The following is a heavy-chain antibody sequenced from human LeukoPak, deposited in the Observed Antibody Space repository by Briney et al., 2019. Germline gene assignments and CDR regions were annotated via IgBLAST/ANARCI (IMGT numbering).Heavy chain of an antibody. Sequence: SETLSLTCTVSGGSISSSSYYWGWIRQPPGKGLEWIGSIYYSGSTYYNPSLKSRVTISVDTSKNQFSLKLSSVTVADTAVYYCARDHHSSSWGGDYYYGMDVWGQGTTVTVSS. J-gene: IGHJ6*02. V-gene: IGHV4-39*02. D-gene: IGHD6-13*01. CDR1: GGSISSSSYY. CDR2: IYYSGST. CDR3: ARDHHSSSWGGDYYYGMDV.